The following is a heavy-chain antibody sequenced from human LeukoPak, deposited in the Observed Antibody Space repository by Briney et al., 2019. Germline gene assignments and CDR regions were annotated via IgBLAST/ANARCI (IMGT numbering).Heavy chain of an antibody. Sequence: GGSLRLSCAAFAFTFSDYSMNWVRQAPGKGLEWISYISGRSSTIYYADSVRGRFTISRDNAKNSMYLQMNSLRAEDTAVYYCARDRLTSGSYFFDYWGQGTLVTVSS. V-gene: IGHV3-48*01. CDR3: ARDRLTSGSYFFDY. J-gene: IGHJ4*02. D-gene: IGHD1-26*01. CDR2: ISGRSSTI. CDR1: AFTFSDYS.